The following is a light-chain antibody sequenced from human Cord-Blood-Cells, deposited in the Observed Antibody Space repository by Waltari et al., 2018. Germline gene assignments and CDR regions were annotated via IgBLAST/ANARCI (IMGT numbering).Light chain of an antibody. J-gene: IGLJ3*02. Sequence: QSVLTQPPSASGTPGQRVTIPCSGSSSNIGSNYVYWYQQLPGTAPKLLIYRNNQRPSGVPDRFSGSKSGTSASLAISGLRSEDEADYYCAAWDDSFWVFGGGTKLTVL. CDR3: AAWDDSFWV. CDR2: RNN. V-gene: IGLV1-47*01. CDR1: SSNIGSNY.